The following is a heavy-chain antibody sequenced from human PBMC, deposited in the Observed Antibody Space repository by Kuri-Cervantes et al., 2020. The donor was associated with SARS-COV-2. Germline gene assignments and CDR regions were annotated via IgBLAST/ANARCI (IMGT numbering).Heavy chain of an antibody. D-gene: IGHD3-16*01. V-gene: IGHV3-30*14. CDR2: ISYDGRNT. Sequence: GGSLRLSCEASGFIFSDYAIDWVRQAPGKGLEWVAIISYDGRNTKFADPVKGRFTISRENAKNSLYLQMDSLRAGDTAVYYCARVSWGGDGFDIWGQGTMVTVSS. J-gene: IGHJ3*02. CDR1: GFIFSDYA. CDR3: ARVSWGGDGFDI.